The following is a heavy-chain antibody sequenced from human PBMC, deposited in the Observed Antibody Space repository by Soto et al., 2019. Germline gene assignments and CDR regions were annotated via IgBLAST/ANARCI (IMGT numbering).Heavy chain of an antibody. D-gene: IGHD6-19*01. J-gene: IGHJ6*02. V-gene: IGHV4-59*01. CDR2: IYYSGST. CDR3: ARARWLVGYYYYYALDV. Sequence: QVQLQESGPGLVKPSETLSLTCTVSGDSISDYYWSWIRQPPGKGLEWIGYIYYSGSTNYNPSLKSRVTISVDTSKNQFSLKLSPVTAADTAVYYCARARWLVGYYYYYALDVWGQGTTVTVSS. CDR1: GDSISDYY.